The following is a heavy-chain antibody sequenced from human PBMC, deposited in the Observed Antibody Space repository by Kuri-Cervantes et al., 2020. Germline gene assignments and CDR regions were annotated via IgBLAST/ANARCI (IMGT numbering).Heavy chain of an antibody. CDR1: GGSISSSNW. V-gene: IGHV4-4*02. J-gene: IGHJ5*02. CDR2: IYHSGST. D-gene: IGHD6-19*01. Sequence: GSLRLSCAVSGGSISSSNWWSWVRQPPGKGLEWIGEIYHSGSTNYNPSLKSRVTISVDKSKNQFSLKLSSVTAADTAVYYCARGEGRMAVAGFDPWGQGTLVTVSS. CDR3: ARGEGRMAVAGFDP.